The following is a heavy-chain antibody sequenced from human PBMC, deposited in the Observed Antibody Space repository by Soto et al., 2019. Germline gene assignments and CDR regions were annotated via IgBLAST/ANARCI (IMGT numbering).Heavy chain of an antibody. CDR3: AREYQLPDSYYCYYMDV. CDR2: IYYSGST. D-gene: IGHD2-2*01. Sequence: QLQLQESGPGLVKPSETLSLTCTVSGGSISSSSYYWGWIRQPPGKGLEWIGSIYYSGSTYYNPSLKSRVTISVDTSKNQFSLKLSSVTAADTAVYYCAREYQLPDSYYCYYMDVWGKGTTVTVSS. CDR1: GGSISSSSYY. J-gene: IGHJ6*03. V-gene: IGHV4-39*01.